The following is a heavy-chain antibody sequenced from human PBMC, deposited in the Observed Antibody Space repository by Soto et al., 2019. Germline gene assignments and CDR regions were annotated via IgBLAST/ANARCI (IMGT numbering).Heavy chain of an antibody. CDR3: ARDMTPLDTMVRGVTHFDY. V-gene: IGHV3-30-3*01. D-gene: IGHD3-10*01. CDR2: ISYDGSNK. Sequence: GGSLRLSCAASGFTFSSYAMHWVRQAPGKGLEWVAVISYDGSNKYYADSVKGRFTISRDNSKNTLYLQMNSLRAEDTAVYYCARDMTPLDTMVRGVTHFDYWGQGTLVTVSS. J-gene: IGHJ4*02. CDR1: GFTFSSYA.